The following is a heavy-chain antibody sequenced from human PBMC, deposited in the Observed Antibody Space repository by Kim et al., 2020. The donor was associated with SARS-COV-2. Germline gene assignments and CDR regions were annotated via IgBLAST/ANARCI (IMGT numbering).Heavy chain of an antibody. CDR1: GFTFSSYA. CDR3: AKGVTGTTSPDFPFDY. J-gene: IGHJ4*02. CDR2: ISGSGGST. V-gene: IGHV3-23*01. Sequence: GGSLRLSCAASGFTFSSYAMSWVRQAPGKGLEWVSAISGSGGSTYYADSVKGRFTISRDNSKNTLYLQMNSLRAEDTAVYYCAKGVTGTTSPDFPFDYWGQGTLVTVSS. D-gene: IGHD1-7*01.